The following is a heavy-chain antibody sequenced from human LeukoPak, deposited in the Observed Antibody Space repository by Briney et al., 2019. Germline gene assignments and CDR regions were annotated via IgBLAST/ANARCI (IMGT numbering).Heavy chain of an antibody. D-gene: IGHD3-3*01. CDR3: ARDMVSDFWSGTP. J-gene: IGHJ5*02. Sequence: PGGSLRLSCAASGFTFSDYYMSWISQDPGKGLEWVSYISSSGSTIDYADSVKGRFTISRDNAKNSLYLQMNSLRAEDTAVYYCARDMVSDFWSGTPWGQGTLFTVSS. CDR1: GFTFSDYY. CDR2: ISSSGSTI. V-gene: IGHV3-11*01.